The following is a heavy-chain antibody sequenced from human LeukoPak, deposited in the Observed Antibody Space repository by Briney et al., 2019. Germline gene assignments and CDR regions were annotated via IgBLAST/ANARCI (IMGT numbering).Heavy chain of an antibody. CDR1: GFTFSSYW. CDR3: AREESSIAARPFDY. D-gene: IGHD6-6*01. CDR2: TKQDGSEK. V-gene: IGHV3-7*01. J-gene: IGHJ4*02. Sequence: PGGSLRLSCAASGFTFSSYWMSWARQAPGKGLEWVANTKQDGSEKYYVDSVKGRFTISRDNAKNSLYLQMNSLRAEDTAVYYCAREESSIAARPFDYWGQGTLVTVSS.